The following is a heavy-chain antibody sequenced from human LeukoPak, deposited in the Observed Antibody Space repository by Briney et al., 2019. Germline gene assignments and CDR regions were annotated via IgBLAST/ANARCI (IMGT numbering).Heavy chain of an antibody. Sequence: GGSLRLSCAASGFTFSSYSMNWVRQAPGKGLEWVSSISSSSSYIYYADSVKGRFTISRDNAKNSLYLQMNSLRAEDTAVYYCARDRPKSYGDYSGYFDYWGQGTLVTVSS. V-gene: IGHV3-21*01. D-gene: IGHD4-17*01. CDR2: ISSSSSYI. J-gene: IGHJ4*02. CDR1: GFTFSSYS. CDR3: ARDRPKSYGDYSGYFDY.